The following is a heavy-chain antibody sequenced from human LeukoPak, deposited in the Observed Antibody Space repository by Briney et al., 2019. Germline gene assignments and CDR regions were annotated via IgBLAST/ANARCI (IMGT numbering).Heavy chain of an antibody. J-gene: IGHJ4*02. D-gene: IGHD3-22*01. CDR1: GFTFSGSA. Sequence: GRSLRLSCAASGFTFSGSAMHWVRQASGKGLEWVGRIRSKANSYATAYAASVKGRFTISRDDSKNTAYLQMNSLKTEDTAVYYCTRRQTDDSSGYYGYWGQGTLVTVSS. CDR3: TRRQTDDSSGYYGY. CDR2: IRSKANSYAT. V-gene: IGHV3-73*01.